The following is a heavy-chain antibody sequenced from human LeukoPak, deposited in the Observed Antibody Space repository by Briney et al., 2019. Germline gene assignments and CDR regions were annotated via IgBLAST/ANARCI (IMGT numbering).Heavy chain of an antibody. CDR1: GGSISSYY. CDR3: ASTSRGGGWFDP. Sequence: SETLSLTCTVSGGSISSYYWSWIRQPPGKGLEWIGYIYYSGSTNYNPSLKSRVTISVDTSKNQFSLKLSSVTAADTAVYYCASTSRGGGWFDPWGQGTLVTVSS. J-gene: IGHJ5*02. V-gene: IGHV4-59*01. CDR2: IYYSGST.